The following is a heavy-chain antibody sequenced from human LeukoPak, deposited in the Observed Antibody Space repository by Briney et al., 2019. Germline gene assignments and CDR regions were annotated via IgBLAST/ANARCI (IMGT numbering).Heavy chain of an antibody. CDR2: IYYSGST. CDR1: GGSISSYY. D-gene: IGHD4-23*01. CDR3: ARGTTVVTPFLGAFGI. J-gene: IGHJ3*02. Sequence: SETLSLTCTVSGGSISSYYWSWIRQPPGKGLEWIGYIYYSGSTNYNPSLKSRVTISVDTSKNQFSLKLSSVTAADTAVYYCARGTTVVTPFLGAFGIWGQGTMVTVSS. V-gene: IGHV4-59*01.